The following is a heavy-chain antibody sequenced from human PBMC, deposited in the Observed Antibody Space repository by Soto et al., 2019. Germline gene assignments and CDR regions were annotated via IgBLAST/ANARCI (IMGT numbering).Heavy chain of an antibody. CDR1: GGFIDRSNYY. Sequence: SETLSLTCNVSGGFIDRSNYYWDWLRQPPGKGLEWIGTPYYNGNAYYNPSLRSRVSMSVDTSKNQFSLKLISVTAADTAVYYCARHFVAVVIKGWGYWGQGKLVT. CDR2: PYYNGNA. CDR3: ARHFVAVVIKGWGY. J-gene: IGHJ4*02. D-gene: IGHD3-10*01. V-gene: IGHV4-39*01.